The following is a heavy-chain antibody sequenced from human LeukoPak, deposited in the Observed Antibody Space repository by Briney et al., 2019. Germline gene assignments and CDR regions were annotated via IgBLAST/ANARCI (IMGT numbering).Heavy chain of an antibody. CDR1: GYSFTSYW. CDR2: IYPGDSNI. J-gene: IGHJ4*02. D-gene: IGHD2-8*01. V-gene: IGHV5-51*01. Sequence: GESLKISCKGSGYSFTSYWIGWVRQMPGKGLEWMGIIYPGDSNIIYSPSFQGQVTISADKSIGTAYLQWSSLKASDTAMYYCARRLWYCTDGVCSNYFDYWGQGTLVTVSS. CDR3: ARRLWYCTDGVCSNYFDY.